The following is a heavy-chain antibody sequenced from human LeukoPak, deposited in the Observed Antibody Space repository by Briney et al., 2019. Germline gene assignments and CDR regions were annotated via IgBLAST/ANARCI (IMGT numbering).Heavy chain of an antibody. CDR2: TTSDGSNT. J-gene: IGHJ5*01. D-gene: IGHD6-19*01. Sequence: GGSLRLSCAASGFTFSTYWMHWVRQAPGKGLVWVSRTTSDGSNTDYADSVKGRFTISRDNAKNTLYLQMSSLRAEDTALYYCARVSGYSSGWFGYWGQGTLVTVSS. CDR3: ARVSGYSSGWFGY. V-gene: IGHV3-74*01. CDR1: GFTFSTYW.